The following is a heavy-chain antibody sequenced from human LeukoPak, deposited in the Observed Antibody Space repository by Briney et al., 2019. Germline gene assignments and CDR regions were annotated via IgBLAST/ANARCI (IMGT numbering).Heavy chain of an antibody. V-gene: IGHV1-8*01. Sequence: ASVKVSCKASGYTFTSYDINWVRQATGQGLEWMGWMNPNSGNTGYAQKFQGRVTMTRNTSISTAYMELSSLRSEDTAVYYCAIPSDSGINDFWSGYYRATRQYYYYYYGMDVWGQGTTVTVSS. D-gene: IGHD3-3*01. CDR1: GYTFTSYD. J-gene: IGHJ6*02. CDR3: AIPSDSGINDFWSGYYRATRQYYYYYYGMDV. CDR2: MNPNSGNT.